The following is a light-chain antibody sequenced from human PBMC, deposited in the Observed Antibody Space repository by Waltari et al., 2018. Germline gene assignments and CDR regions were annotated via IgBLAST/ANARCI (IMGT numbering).Light chain of an antibody. Sequence: DIQMTQSPAPLSASVGDRLPIPCRASQSIRSYLNWYQKKPGKAPKLLIFAASSLRSEVPSRFSGSGSGTDFALTISSLQPEDFATYFCQQSYSTVVTFGQGTKLEI. CDR1: QSIRSY. J-gene: IGKJ2*01. V-gene: IGKV1-39*01. CDR3: QQSYSTVVT. CDR2: AAS.